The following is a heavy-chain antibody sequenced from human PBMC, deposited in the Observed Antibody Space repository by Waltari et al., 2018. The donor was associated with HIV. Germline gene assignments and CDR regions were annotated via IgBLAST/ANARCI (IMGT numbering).Heavy chain of an antibody. J-gene: IGHJ4*02. CDR2: IVYDGSET. CDR1: GFRFSGWG. CDR3: AKATGSRSGPYDH. D-gene: IGHD3-10*01. Sequence: QVQLVESGGGIVRPGRYLIVSVVAAGFRFSGWGIHWVRQVPGKGPEWVAVIVYDGSETYYAESVRGRFTTSRDNAKNTLSLHMDRLTLDDTALYYCAKATGSRSGPYDHWGQGPLVTVSS. V-gene: IGHV3-30*18.